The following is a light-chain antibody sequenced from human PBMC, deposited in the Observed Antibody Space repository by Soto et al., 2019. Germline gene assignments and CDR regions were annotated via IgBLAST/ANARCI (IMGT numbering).Light chain of an antibody. Sequence: EIVMTQSPATLSVSPGERATLSRRASQSVSSNLAWYQQKPGQAPRLLIYGASTRATGIPARFSGSGSGTEFTLTISSLQSEDFAVYYCQQYNNWPLLFGGGTKVEIK. CDR1: QSVSSN. J-gene: IGKJ4*01. CDR2: GAS. V-gene: IGKV3-15*01. CDR3: QQYNNWPLL.